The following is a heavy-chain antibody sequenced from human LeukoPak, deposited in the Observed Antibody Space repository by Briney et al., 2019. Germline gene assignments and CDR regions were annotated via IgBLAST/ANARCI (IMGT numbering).Heavy chain of an antibody. Sequence: GASVTVSCTASGYTFTYYFMHWVRQAPGQGLEWMGLINPSGGSTNYAPMFLGRVTETMETSTNTFFMELSSLTSETTAEYYCVRKGGGGYGFDYWVQGALVTV. D-gene: IGHD3-16*01. CDR2: INPSGGST. V-gene: IGHV1-46*01. CDR3: VRKGGGGYGFDY. J-gene: IGHJ4*02. CDR1: GYTFTYYF.